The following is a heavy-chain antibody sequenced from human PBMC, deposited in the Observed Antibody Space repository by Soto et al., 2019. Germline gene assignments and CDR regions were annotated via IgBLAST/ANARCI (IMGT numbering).Heavy chain of an antibody. CDR1: GFTFNSYY. CDR2: IKPDGSEK. CDR3: VRDWRDGYDHSFNH. V-gene: IGHV3-7*03. Sequence: EVQLVESGGGLVQPGGSLRLSCAASGFTFNSYYMSWVRQAPGEGLEWVANIKPDGSEKYYVDSVEGRFTISRDNARNSLYLQMNSLRAEDTAVYYCVRDWRDGYDHSFNHWGQGTPATVSS. J-gene: IGHJ4*02. D-gene: IGHD5-12*01.